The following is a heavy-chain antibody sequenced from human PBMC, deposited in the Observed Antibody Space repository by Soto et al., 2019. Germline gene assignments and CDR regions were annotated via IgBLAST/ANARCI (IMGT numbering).Heavy chain of an antibody. Sequence: EVQLLESGGGLVQPGGSLRLSCTGSGFTFSSYAMNWVRQAPGKGLECVSTISGSGGTTYYADSVKGRFTISRDNSQNTLSLQMSSLRAEDTAVYYCAKNGRAAAMYNWFDPWGQGTLVTVSS. CDR3: AKNGRAAAMYNWFDP. D-gene: IGHD6-13*01. CDR2: ISGSGGTT. J-gene: IGHJ5*02. V-gene: IGHV3-23*01. CDR1: GFTFSSYA.